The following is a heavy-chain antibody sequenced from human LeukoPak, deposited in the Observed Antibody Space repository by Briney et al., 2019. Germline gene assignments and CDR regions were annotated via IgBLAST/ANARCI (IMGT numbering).Heavy chain of an antibody. D-gene: IGHD5-24*01. CDR1: GFTFSKYS. CDR2: IDTSSSTM. Sequence: PGGSLRLSCAASGFTFSKYSMTWVRQAPGKGLEWVSFIDTSSSTMYYTDSVKGRFTISRDNAKNSLYLQMNSLRAEDTAVYYCAREVVEMATIKRYWYFDLWGRGALVTVSS. CDR3: AREVVEMATIKRYWYFDL. V-gene: IGHV3-48*04. J-gene: IGHJ2*01.